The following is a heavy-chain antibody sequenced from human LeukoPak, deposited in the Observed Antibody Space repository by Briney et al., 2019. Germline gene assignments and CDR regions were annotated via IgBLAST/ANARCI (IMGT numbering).Heavy chain of an antibody. CDR3: IRDEALWRLDY. J-gene: IGHJ4*02. V-gene: IGHV3-74*03. CDR2: IDEGGTNA. CDR1: GFTFSNHW. Sequence: GGSLSLSCAASGFTFSNHWMHWVRQVPGKGLVWVSRIDEGGTNAMYADSVKGRFSISKDNAKNTVNLQMNSLRAEDTGVYYCIRDEALWRLDYWGQGTLVTVSS. D-gene: IGHD2-21*01.